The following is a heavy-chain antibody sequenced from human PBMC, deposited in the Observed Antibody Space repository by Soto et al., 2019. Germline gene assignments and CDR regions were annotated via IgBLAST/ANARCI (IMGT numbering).Heavy chain of an antibody. D-gene: IGHD3-10*01. V-gene: IGHV1-69*12. CDR2: IIPIFGTA. CDR3: ARKRPMVRGFYFDY. CDR1: GGTFSSYA. J-gene: IGHJ4*02. Sequence: QVQLVQSGAEVKKPGSSVKVSCKASGGTFSSYAISWVRQAPGQGLEWMGGIIPIFGTANYAQKFQGRVTITADESTSTDYMELSSLRSEDTAVYYCARKRPMVRGFYFDYWGQGTLVTVSS.